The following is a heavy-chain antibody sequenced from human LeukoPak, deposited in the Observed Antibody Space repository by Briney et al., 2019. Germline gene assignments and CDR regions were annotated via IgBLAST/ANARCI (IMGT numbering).Heavy chain of an antibody. J-gene: IGHJ6*03. CDR3: ATRSELYSYYYMDV. CDR2: IYYSGST. CDR1: GGSISSYY. V-gene: IGHV4-59*05. Sequence: SETLSLTCTVSGGSISSYYWSWIRQPPGKGLEWIGSIYYSGSTYYNPSLKSRVTISADTSKNQFSLKLSSVTAADTAVYYCATRSELYSYYYMDVWSKGTTVTISS. D-gene: IGHD1-26*01.